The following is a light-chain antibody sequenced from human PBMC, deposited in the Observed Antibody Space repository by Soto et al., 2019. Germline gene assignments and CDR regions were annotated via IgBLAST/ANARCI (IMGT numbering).Light chain of an antibody. CDR1: QSLVYSDGNTY. CDR3: MQATHWPHT. CDR2: KVS. J-gene: IGKJ2*01. Sequence: DVVMTQSPLSLPVTLGQPASISCRSSQSLVYSDGNTYLNWFQQRPGQSPRRLIYKVSNRDSGVPDRFSGTGSGTDFTLKISGVEAEDVVVYYCMQATHWPHTFGQGTKLQSK. V-gene: IGKV2-30*01.